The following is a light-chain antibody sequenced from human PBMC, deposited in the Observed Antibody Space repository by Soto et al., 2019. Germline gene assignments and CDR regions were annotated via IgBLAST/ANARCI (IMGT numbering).Light chain of an antibody. CDR3: KQYHSYAIFT. CDR2: KTS. J-gene: IGKJ3*01. V-gene: IGKV1-5*03. Sequence: DIQMTQSPSTLSASVGDRVTITCRASQSINGWLAWYQQKPGKAPNLLIYKTSNLESGVPSRFSGSCSGTEFTLTINSLQPDDFATYYCKQYHSYAIFTFGPGTKVDMK. CDR1: QSINGW.